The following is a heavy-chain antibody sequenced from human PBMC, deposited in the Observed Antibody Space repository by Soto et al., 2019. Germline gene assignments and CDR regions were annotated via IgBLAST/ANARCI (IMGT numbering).Heavy chain of an antibody. CDR1: AFTFSSYS. Sequence: GGSLRLSCAASAFTFSSYSMHWVRQAPGKGLEWVALISFDGSVKYYAGSVKGRFTISRDNAKNSLYLQMNSLRAEDTAVYYCARDRAKPGTSPWFDPWGQGTLVTVSS. CDR3: ARDRAKPGTSPWFDP. D-gene: IGHD1-1*01. CDR2: ISFDGSVK. V-gene: IGHV3-30-3*01. J-gene: IGHJ5*02.